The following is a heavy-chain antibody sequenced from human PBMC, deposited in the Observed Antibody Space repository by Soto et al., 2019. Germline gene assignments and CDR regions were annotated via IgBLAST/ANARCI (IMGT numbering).Heavy chain of an antibody. Sequence: EVQLVESGGGLVRPGGSLRLSCAASGFTFSYYWMHWVRQAPGKGLVWVSRIHSDGSSTTYADFVKGRFIISRDNARNTVDLQMNSVSVEHISVYYCSRGDRGAFDLWGQGTVVTVSS. CDR3: SRGDRGAFDL. CDR1: GFTFSYYW. J-gene: IGHJ3*01. V-gene: IGHV3-74*01. D-gene: IGHD5-12*01. CDR2: IHSDGSST.